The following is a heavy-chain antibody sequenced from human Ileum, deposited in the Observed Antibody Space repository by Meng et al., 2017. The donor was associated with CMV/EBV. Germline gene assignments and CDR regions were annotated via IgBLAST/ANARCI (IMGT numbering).Heavy chain of an antibody. CDR3: ARGRRFYCSSTSCFNWFDP. CDR2: IYYSGST. CDR1: GGSIYSSTYY. V-gene: IGHV4-39*07. J-gene: IGHJ5*02. D-gene: IGHD2-2*01. Sequence: SETLSLTCTVSGGSIYSSTYYWGWIRQPPGKGLEWIGNIYYSGSTNYNPSLKSRVTISVDTSKNQFSLKLSSVTAADTAVYYCARGRRFYCSSTSCFNWFDPWGQGTLVTVSS.